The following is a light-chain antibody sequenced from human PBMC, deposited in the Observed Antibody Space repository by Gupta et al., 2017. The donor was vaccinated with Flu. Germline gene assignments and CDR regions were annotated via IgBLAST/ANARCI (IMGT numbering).Light chain of an antibody. CDR3: QQTYSTPPT. J-gene: IGKJ2*01. Sequence: GARVTIACRASQTISRYLHWFQHKPGEAPKVLIFAASSLQAGVPSRFSGGGSGTDFTLTISSLQPEDSAVYFCQQTYSTPPTFGQGTKVEIK. V-gene: IGKV1-39*01. CDR1: QTISRY. CDR2: AAS.